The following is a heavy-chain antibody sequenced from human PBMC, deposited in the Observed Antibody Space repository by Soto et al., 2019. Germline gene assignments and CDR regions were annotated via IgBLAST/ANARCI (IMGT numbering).Heavy chain of an antibody. D-gene: IGHD3-9*01. CDR1: GGSISSGGYS. V-gene: IGHV4-30-2*01. Sequence: SSETLSLTCAVSGGSISSGGYSWSWIRQPPGKGLEWIGYIYHSGSTYYIPSLKSRVTISVDRSKNQFYLKLRSVTAADTAVYYCARGMAEEQIFYYFDYWGQGALVTVSS. J-gene: IGHJ4*02. CDR3: ARGMAEEQIFYYFDY. CDR2: IYHSGST.